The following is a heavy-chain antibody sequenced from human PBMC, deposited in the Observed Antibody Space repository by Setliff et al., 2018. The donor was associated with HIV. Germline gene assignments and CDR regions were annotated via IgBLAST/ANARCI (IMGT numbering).Heavy chain of an antibody. Sequence: PSETLSLTCAVSGYSLSSDYYWGWIRQPPGKGLEWIASIYHSGVTNYSPSLKSRVSMSIDKSKSQFSLKLTSMTAADTAVYYCARGAGCLGNDCDAYFGPWGQGILVTVSS. CDR3: ARGAGCLGNDCDAYFGP. CDR1: GYSLSSDYY. CDR2: IYHSGVT. J-gene: IGHJ5*02. D-gene: IGHD2-21*01. V-gene: IGHV4-38-2*01.